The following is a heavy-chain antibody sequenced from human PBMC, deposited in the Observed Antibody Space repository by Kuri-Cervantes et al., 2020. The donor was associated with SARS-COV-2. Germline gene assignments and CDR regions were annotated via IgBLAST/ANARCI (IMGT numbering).Heavy chain of an antibody. CDR2: IWYDGSNK. Sequence: GESLKISCAASGFTFSSYGMHWVRQAPGKGLEWVAVIWYDGSNKYYADSVKGRFTISRDNSKNTLYLQMNSLRAEDTALYYCARDRIAPTCWDYYMDVWGKGTTVTVSS. CDR1: GFTFSSYG. D-gene: IGHD2-15*01. V-gene: IGHV3-33*01. J-gene: IGHJ6*03. CDR3: ARDRIAPTCWDYYMDV.